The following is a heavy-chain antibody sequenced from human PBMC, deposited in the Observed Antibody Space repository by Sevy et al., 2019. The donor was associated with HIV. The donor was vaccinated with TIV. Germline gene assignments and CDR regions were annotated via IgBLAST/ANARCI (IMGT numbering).Heavy chain of an antibody. CDR1: GVSVSSGSYY. Sequence: SETLSLTCTVSGVSVSSGSYYWSWIRQPPGKGLEWIGYIYYSGSTNYNPSLKSRVTISVDTSKNQFSLKLSSVTAADTAVYYCARVVDIVVVPAAKINWFDPWGQGTLVTVSS. D-gene: IGHD2-2*01. CDR2: IYYSGST. J-gene: IGHJ5*02. CDR3: ARVVDIVVVPAAKINWFDP. V-gene: IGHV4-61*01.